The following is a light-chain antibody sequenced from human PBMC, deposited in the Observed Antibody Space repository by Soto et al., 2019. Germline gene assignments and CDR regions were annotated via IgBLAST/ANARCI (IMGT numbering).Light chain of an antibody. CDR3: AAWDDSLNGVL. J-gene: IGLJ2*01. Sequence: QPVLTQPPSASGTPGQRVTISCSGSNSNIGSNTVNWYQQLPGTAPKLLIYNNNQRPSGVPDRFSGSKSGTSASLAISGLQSEDEADYYCAAWDDSLNGVLFGGGTKLTVL. CDR1: NSNIGSNT. CDR2: NNN. V-gene: IGLV1-44*01.